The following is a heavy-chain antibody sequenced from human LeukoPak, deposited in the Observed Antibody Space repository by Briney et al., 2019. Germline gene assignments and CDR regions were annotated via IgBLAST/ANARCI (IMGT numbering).Heavy chain of an antibody. CDR2: INPNSGGT. CDR3: ARDGSGSFSSRIWFDP. Sequence: ASVKVSCKASGYTFTSYGISWVRQAPGQGLEWMGWINPNSGGTNYAQKFQGRVTMTRDTSISTAYMDLSRLRSDDTAVYYCARDGSGSFSSRIWFDPWGQGTLVTVSS. D-gene: IGHD3-10*01. CDR1: GYTFTSYG. V-gene: IGHV1-2*02. J-gene: IGHJ5*02.